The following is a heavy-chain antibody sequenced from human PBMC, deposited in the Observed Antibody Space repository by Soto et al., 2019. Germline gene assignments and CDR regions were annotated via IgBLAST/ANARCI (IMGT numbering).Heavy chain of an antibody. J-gene: IGHJ4*02. Sequence: TSETLSLTCTVSGGSISSYYWSWIRQPPGKGLEWIGYIYYSGSTNYNPSLKSRVTISVDTSKNQFSLKLSSVTAADTAVYYCARDRYGDYPDYWRQGTLVTVSS. CDR1: GGSISSYY. CDR3: ARDRYGDYPDY. D-gene: IGHD4-17*01. V-gene: IGHV4-59*01. CDR2: IYYSGST.